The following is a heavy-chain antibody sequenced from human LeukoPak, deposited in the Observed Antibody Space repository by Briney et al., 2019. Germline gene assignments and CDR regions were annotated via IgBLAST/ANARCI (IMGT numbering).Heavy chain of an antibody. CDR1: GGSFSGYY. CDR2: INHSGST. J-gene: IGHJ5*02. Sequence: SETLSLTCAVYGGSFSGYYWSWIRQPPGRGLEWIGEINHSGSTNYNPSLKSRVTISVDTSKNQFSLKLSSVTAADTAVYYCAREEDRCSSTSCYTRLGPWFDPWGQGTLVTVSS. V-gene: IGHV4-34*01. CDR3: AREEDRCSSTSCYTRLGPWFDP. D-gene: IGHD2-2*02.